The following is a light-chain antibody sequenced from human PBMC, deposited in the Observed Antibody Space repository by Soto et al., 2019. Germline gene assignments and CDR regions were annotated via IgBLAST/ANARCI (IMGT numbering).Light chain of an antibody. CDR1: QSISSW. V-gene: IGKV1-5*03. J-gene: IGKJ2*01. Sequence: DIQMTQSPSTLSASVGDRVTITCRASQSISSWLAWYQQKPGKAPKLLIYKTSSLESGVPSRFSGSGSGAEFTLTISSLQPDDFATYYCQQYNTYPYTFGQGTKLEIK. CDR2: KTS. CDR3: QQYNTYPYT.